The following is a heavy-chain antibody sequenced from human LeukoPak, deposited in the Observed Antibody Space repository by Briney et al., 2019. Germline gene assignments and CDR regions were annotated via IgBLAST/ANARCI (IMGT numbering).Heavy chain of an antibody. V-gene: IGHV3-48*03. J-gene: IGHJ4*02. Sequence: AGGSLRLSCAASGFTFSSYEMNWVRQAPGKGLEWVSYISSSGSTIYYADSVKGRFTISRDNSKNTLYLQMNSLRAEDTAVYYCAKVVRGGSPAGFRYYFDYWGQGTLVTVSS. CDR1: GFTFSSYE. CDR3: AKVVRGGSPAGFRYYFDY. CDR2: ISSSGSTI. D-gene: IGHD3-16*01.